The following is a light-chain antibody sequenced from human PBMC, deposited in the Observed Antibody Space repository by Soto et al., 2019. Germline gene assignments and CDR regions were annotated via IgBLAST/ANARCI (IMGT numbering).Light chain of an antibody. CDR3: QQYGSSQYT. V-gene: IGKV3-20*01. CDR1: QSVNNNY. CDR2: GAS. J-gene: IGKJ2*01. Sequence: EIVLTQSPGTLSLSPGERATLSCRASQSVNNNYLAWYQQKPGQAPRLLIYGASSRATGIPDRFSGSGAGTDFTLIISRLEPEDFAVYYCQQYGSSQYTFGQGTKLEL.